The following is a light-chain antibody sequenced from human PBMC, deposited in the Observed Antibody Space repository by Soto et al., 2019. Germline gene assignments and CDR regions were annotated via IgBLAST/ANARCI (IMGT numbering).Light chain of an antibody. J-gene: IGKJ1*01. CDR2: GAS. Sequence: EIVMTQSPATLSVSPGERATLSCRASQSVSGNLVWYHQKPGQAPRLLIYGASTRATGIPARFSGSGSGTEFTLTISSLQSEDFAVYYCQQYTDWPPTFGQGTKVEIK. CDR1: QSVSGN. V-gene: IGKV3-15*01. CDR3: QQYTDWPPT.